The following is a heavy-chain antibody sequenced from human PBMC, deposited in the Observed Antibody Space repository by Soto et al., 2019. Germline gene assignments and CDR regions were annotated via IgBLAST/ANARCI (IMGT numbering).Heavy chain of an antibody. D-gene: IGHD3-9*01. CDR1: GGTFSNYA. CDR3: ARYPTSLNNCFDP. Sequence: QIHLVQSGAEVKKPGSSVKISCKASGGTFSNYAISCVRQAPGQGLEWMGGITPIFDTTNYAQKFQGRLTITADKATSTAFIDLSGLRSLDTAIHFCARYPTSLNNCFDPCGQGTLVTASS. J-gene: IGHJ5*02. CDR2: ITPIFDTT. V-gene: IGHV1-69*06.